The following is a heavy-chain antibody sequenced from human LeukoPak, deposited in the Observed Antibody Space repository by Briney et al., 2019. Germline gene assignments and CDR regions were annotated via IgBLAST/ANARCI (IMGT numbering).Heavy chain of an antibody. D-gene: IGHD2-21*01. J-gene: IGHJ6*03. CDR3: ARVVRDYYYYYMDV. CDR2: ISAYNGYT. CDR1: GYTFTSYG. V-gene: IGHV1-18*01. Sequence: VASVKVSCKASGYTFTSYGISWVRQAPGQGLESMGWISAYNGYTNYTQKLQGRVTMTTDTSTSTAYMELRSLKSDDTAVYYCARVVRDYYYYYMDVWDKGTTVTVSS.